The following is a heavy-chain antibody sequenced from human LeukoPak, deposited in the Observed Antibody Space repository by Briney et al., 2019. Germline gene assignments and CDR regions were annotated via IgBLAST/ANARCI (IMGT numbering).Heavy chain of an antibody. CDR1: GYTFASYG. CDR2: ISAYNGNT. Sequence: GASVKVSCKASGYTFASYGISWVRQAPGQGLEWMGWISAYNGNTNYAQKLQGRVTMTTDTSTSTAYMELRSLRSDDTAAYYCARGTYTIFGVVIHFDYWGQGTLVTVSS. J-gene: IGHJ4*02. D-gene: IGHD3-3*01. CDR3: ARGTYTIFGVVIHFDY. V-gene: IGHV1-18*01.